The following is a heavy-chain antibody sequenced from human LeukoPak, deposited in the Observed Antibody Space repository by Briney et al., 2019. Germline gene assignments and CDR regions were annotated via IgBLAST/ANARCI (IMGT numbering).Heavy chain of an antibody. Sequence: GASVKVSCKASGYTFTSYGISWVRQAPGQGLEWMGWNSAYNGNTNYAQKLQGRVTMTTDTSTSTAYMELRSLRSDDTAVYYCARGPPHIAAAGFDYWGQGTLVTVSS. CDR2: NSAYNGNT. J-gene: IGHJ4*02. CDR1: GYTFTSYG. D-gene: IGHD6-13*01. V-gene: IGHV1-18*01. CDR3: ARGPPHIAAAGFDY.